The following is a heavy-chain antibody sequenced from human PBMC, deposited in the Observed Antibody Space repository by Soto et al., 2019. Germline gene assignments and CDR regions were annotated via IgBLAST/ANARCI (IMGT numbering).Heavy chain of an antibody. Sequence: QVQLVESGGGVVQPGGSLRLSCAASGFTFSDYGMQWVRQAPGKGLEWLAFIWHDGSKKYYGDSVKGRFTISRDNSKNTMYLQMNSPRVDDTAVYYCASQAFDYCGQGTLVTVSS. CDR1: GFTFSDYG. V-gene: IGHV3-33*01. J-gene: IGHJ4*02. CDR3: ASQAFDY. CDR2: IWHDGSKK.